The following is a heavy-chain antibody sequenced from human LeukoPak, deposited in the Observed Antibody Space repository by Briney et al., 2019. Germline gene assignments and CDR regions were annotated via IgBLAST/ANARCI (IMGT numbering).Heavy chain of an antibody. CDR1: GYSFTSYG. Sequence: GSSETVSCKSSGYSFTSYGISWVRQAPGQGLERMGWISAYNGNTNYAQKLQGRVTMTTDTSTSTAYMELRSLRSDDTAVYYCARFAWELPEGHYYYYGMDVWGQGTTVTVSS. CDR3: ARFAWELPEGHYYYYGMDV. V-gene: IGHV1-18*01. CDR2: ISAYNGNT. D-gene: IGHD1-26*01. J-gene: IGHJ6*02.